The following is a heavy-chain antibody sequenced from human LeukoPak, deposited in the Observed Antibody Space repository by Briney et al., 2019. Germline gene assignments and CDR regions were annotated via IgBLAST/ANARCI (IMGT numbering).Heavy chain of an antibody. J-gene: IGHJ5*02. CDR2: INPNSGGT. V-gene: IGHV1-2*02. CDR3: ARDGGSYYQDWFDP. CDR1: GYTFTGYY. Sequence: ASVKVSCKASGYTFTGYYMHWVRQAPGQGLEWMGWINPNSGGTNYAQKFRGRVTMTRDTSISTAYMELSRLRSDDTAVYYCARDGGSYYQDWFDPWGQGTLVTVSS. D-gene: IGHD1-26*01.